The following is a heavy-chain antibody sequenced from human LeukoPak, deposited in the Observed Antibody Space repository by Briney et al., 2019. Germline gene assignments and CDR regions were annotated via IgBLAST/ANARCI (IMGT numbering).Heavy chain of an antibody. CDR3: ARDRVTSVTSYCFDN. Sequence: GGSLRLSCAASGFTFSSYWMHWVRQAPGKGLVWVSRINSDGSSTSYADSVKGRFTISRDNAKNSLYLQMNSLRAEDTAVYYCARDRVTSVTSYCFDNWGQGTLVTVSS. V-gene: IGHV3-74*01. CDR2: INSDGSST. J-gene: IGHJ4*02. CDR1: GFTFSSYW. D-gene: IGHD4-17*01.